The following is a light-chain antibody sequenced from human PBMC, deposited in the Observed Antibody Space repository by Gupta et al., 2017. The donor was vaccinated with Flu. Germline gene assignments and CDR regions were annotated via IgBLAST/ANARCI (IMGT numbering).Light chain of an antibody. V-gene: IGKV2-28*01. CDR1: QSRLYSNGYNY. Sequence: DIVMTQSPLSLAVTPGEPASISCRSSQSRLYSNGYNYVNWYLQKPGQSPQLLIHLGSNRASGVPDRFSGSGSGTDFTLKISRVEAEDVGVYYCKQPLNSPWTFGQGTKVEIK. CDR2: LGS. CDR3: KQPLNSPWT. J-gene: IGKJ1*01.